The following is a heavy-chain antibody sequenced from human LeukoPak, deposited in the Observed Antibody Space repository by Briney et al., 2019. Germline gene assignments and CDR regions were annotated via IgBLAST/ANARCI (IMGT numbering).Heavy chain of an antibody. V-gene: IGHV3-23*01. D-gene: IGHD6-19*01. Sequence: GGSLRPSCAASGFTVTSNYMSWVRQAPGKGLEWVSVISVDGGGTYYADSVKGRFTISRDNSKSTLYLQMNSLRAEDTAVYYCAKDSVGVAGPDYWGQGSLVTVSS. CDR1: GFTVTSNY. CDR2: ISVDGGGT. J-gene: IGHJ4*02. CDR3: AKDSVGVAGPDY.